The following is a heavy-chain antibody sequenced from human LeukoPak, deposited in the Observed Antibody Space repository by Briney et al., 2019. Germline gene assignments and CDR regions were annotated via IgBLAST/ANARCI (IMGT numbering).Heavy chain of an antibody. J-gene: IGHJ5*02. V-gene: IGHV4-39*01. CDR1: GGSISSSSYY. D-gene: IGHD5-24*01. Sequence: PSETLSLTCTVSGGSISSSSYYWGRIRQPPGKGLEWIGSIYYSGSTYYNPSLKSRVTISVDTSKNQFSLKLSSVTAADTAVYYCARHPSGRMWLQQGGWFDPWGQGTLVTVSS. CDR2: IYYSGST. CDR3: ARHPSGRMWLQQGGWFDP.